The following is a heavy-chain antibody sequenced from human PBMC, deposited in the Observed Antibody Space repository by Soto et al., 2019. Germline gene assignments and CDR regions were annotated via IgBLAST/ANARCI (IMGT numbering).Heavy chain of an antibody. CDR1: GGTFSSYA. CDR3: AGEYSSSWYPQMYYFDY. D-gene: IGHD6-13*01. J-gene: IGHJ4*02. V-gene: IGHV1-69*01. Sequence: QVQLVQSGAEVKKPGSSVKVSCKASGGTFSSYAISWVRQAPGQGLEWMGGIIPIFGTANYAQKFQRRVTITADESTSTAYMELSRLRSEDTAVYYCAGEYSSSWYPQMYYFDYWGQGTLVTVSS. CDR2: IIPIFGTA.